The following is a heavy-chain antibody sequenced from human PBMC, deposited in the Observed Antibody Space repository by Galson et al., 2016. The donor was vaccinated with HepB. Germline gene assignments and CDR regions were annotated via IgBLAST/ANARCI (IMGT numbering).Heavy chain of an antibody. CDR1: GGTFSRYA. J-gene: IGHJ6*02. CDR2: IIPIFGTT. CDR3: ARPQSPYCSSTNCFDYGMDL. V-gene: IGHV1-69*13. Sequence: SVKVSCKASGGTFSRYAISWVRQAPGQGLEWMGGIIPIFGTTNYAQKFQGRVTITADESTSTAYMELSSLRSEDTAVYYCARPQSPYCSSTNCFDYGMDLCGQGTTVTVSS. D-gene: IGHD2-2*01.